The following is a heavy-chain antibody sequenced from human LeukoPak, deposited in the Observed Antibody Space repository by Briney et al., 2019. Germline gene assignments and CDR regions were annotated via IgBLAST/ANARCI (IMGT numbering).Heavy chain of an antibody. D-gene: IGHD2-15*01. CDR2: ISAYNGNT. J-gene: IGHJ6*02. CDR3: ARVRSGEPSYYYGMDV. CDR1: GYTFTSYG. Sequence: GASVKVCCKASGYTFTSYGFSWVRQAPGQGLEWVGWISAYNGNTNYAQKLQGRVTMTTDTSTSTAYMELRSLRSDDTAGYYCARVRSGEPSYYYGMDVWGQGTTVTVSS. V-gene: IGHV1-18*01.